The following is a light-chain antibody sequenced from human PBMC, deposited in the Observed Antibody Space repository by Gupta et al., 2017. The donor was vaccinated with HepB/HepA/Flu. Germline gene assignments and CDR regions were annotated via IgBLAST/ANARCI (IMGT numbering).Light chain of an antibody. V-gene: IGKV3-11*01. CDR2: DAS. J-gene: IGKJ1*01. CDR3: QQPSNWPPWT. Sequence: EIVLTQSPATLSLSPGERATLSCRASQSVSSYLAWFQQRPGQAPRLLIYDASNRDTGIPARFSGSGYGTDFTLTISSRAPEDFAVYYCQQPSNWPPWTFGQGTKVEIK. CDR1: QSVSSY.